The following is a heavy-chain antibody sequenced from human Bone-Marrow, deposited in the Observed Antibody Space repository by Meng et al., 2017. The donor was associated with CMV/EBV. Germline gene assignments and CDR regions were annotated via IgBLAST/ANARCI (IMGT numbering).Heavy chain of an antibody. CDR2: ISSSSSYI. Sequence: GESLKISCAASGFTFSSYSMNWVRQAPGKGLEWVSSISSSSSYIYYADLVKGRFTISRDNAKNSLYLQMNSLRAEDTAVYYCARVVPAAIGGWYWGQGTLVTVSS. CDR1: GFTFSSYS. V-gene: IGHV3-21*01. D-gene: IGHD2-2*01. CDR3: ARVVPAAIGGWY. J-gene: IGHJ4*02.